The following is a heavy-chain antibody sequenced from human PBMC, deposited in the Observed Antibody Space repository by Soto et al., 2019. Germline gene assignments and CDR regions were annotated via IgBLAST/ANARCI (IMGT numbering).Heavy chain of an antibody. Sequence: QVQLQESGPGLVKPSQTLSLTCTVSGGSISSGGYYWSWIRQHPGKGLEWIGYIYYSGSTYYNPSLKSRVTISVDTSKNQFYLKLSSVTDADTAVYYCAREKEDYGGNSDAFDIWGQGTMVTVSS. V-gene: IGHV4-31*03. CDR3: AREKEDYGGNSDAFDI. CDR1: GGSISSGGYY. J-gene: IGHJ3*02. D-gene: IGHD4-17*01. CDR2: IYYSGST.